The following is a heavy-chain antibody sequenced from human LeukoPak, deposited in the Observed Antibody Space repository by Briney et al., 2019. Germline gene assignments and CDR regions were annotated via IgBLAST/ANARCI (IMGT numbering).Heavy chain of an antibody. V-gene: IGHV1-69*13. CDR2: IIPIFGTA. J-gene: IGHJ4*02. D-gene: IGHD3-3*01. Sequence: SVKVSCTASGGTLSSYAISWVRQAPGQGLEWMGGIIPIFGTANYAQKFQGRVTIAADESTSTAYMELSSLRSEDTAVYYCARDSQSYDFWSGSNFDYWGQGTLVTVSS. CDR1: GGTLSSYA. CDR3: ARDSQSYDFWSGSNFDY.